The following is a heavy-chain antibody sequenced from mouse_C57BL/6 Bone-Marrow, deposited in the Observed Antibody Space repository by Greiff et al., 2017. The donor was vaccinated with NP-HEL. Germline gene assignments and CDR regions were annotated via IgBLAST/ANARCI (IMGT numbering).Heavy chain of an antibody. CDR1: GYTFTSYG. Sequence: VQVVESGAELARPGASVKLSCKASGYTFTSYGISWVKQRTGQGLEWIGEIYPRSGNTYYNEKFKGKATLTADKSSSTAYMELRSLTSEDSAVYFCARYDGYYVDYYYAMDYWGQGTSVTVSS. D-gene: IGHD2-3*01. CDR3: ARYDGYYVDYYYAMDY. V-gene: IGHV1-81*01. CDR2: IYPRSGNT. J-gene: IGHJ4*01.